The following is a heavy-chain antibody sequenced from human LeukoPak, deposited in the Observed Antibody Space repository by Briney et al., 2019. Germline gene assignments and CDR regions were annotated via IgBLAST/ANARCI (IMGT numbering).Heavy chain of an antibody. CDR1: GGALNSHY. CDR3: ATLRGSATAVFDS. D-gene: IGHD2-21*02. J-gene: IGHJ4*02. Sequence: PSETLSLTCSVSGGALNSHYWSWIRQSPGKGLEWIAYIHYSGGTDYSPSLKSRVAISLDTSKTQVSLTMISVTAADSAVYYCATLRGSATAVFDSWGLGTRVTVSS. V-gene: IGHV4-59*08. CDR2: IHYSGGT.